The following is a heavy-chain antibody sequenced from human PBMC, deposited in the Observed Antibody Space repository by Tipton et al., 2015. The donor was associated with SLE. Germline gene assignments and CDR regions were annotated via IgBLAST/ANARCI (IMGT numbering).Heavy chain of an antibody. D-gene: IGHD3-10*01. Sequence: SLRLSCAASGFTFSRSAIHWVRQAPGKGLEWVSYISRSTKDIYYADSVKGRFTISRDNAKNSLYLQMNSLRVEDTGVYYCAREYYYGSVWGQGTLVTVSS. CDR1: GFTFSRSA. V-gene: IGHV3-21*06. CDR2: ISRSTKDI. J-gene: IGHJ1*01. CDR3: AREYYYGSV.